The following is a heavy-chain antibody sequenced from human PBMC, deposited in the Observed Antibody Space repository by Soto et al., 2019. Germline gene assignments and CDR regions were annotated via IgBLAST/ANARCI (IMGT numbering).Heavy chain of an antibody. V-gene: IGHV4-61*01. CDR3: ARGWDANA. CDR1: GASVSSGNQY. D-gene: IGHD6-19*01. CDR2: IYNSAIT. J-gene: IGHJ4*02. Sequence: QVLMHESGPGLVKPSETLSLTCTVSGASVSSGNQYWSWIRQPPGKRLEWIGFIYNSAITNYSPSLKSPVSISADTSRNQSSLKISSVTAADTAVYYCARGWDANAWGQGALVTVSS.